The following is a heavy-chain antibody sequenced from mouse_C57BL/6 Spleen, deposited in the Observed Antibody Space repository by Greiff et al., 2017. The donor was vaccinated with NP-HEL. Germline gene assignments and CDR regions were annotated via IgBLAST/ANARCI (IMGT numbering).Heavy chain of an antibody. CDR1: GYTFTSYW. V-gene: IGHV1-53*01. D-gene: IGHD2-5*01. J-gene: IGHJ3*01. CDR2: FNPSNGGT. CDR3: AREGCYYSNLWFAY. Sequence: QVQLQQPGTELVKPGASVKLSCKASGYTFTSYWMHWVKQRPGQGLEWIGNFNPSNGGTNYNEKFKSKATLTVDKSSSTAYMQLSSLTSEDSAVYYCAREGCYYSNLWFAYWGQGTLVTVSA.